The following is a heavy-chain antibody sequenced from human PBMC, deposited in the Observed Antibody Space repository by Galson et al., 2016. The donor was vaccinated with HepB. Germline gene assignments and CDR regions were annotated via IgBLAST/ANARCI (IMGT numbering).Heavy chain of an antibody. CDR3: ARSVVPTGMDV. D-gene: IGHD2-21*01. Sequence: PALVKPTQTLTLTCSFSGFSLSTSGMCVSWIRQPPGKALEWLARIDWDDERKYRSSLKTRLTLSKDTSKNQVVLTLTNMEPVDTGTYYCARSVVPTGMDVWGQGTTVTVS. V-gene: IGHV2-70*11. CDR2: IDWDDER. J-gene: IGHJ6*02. CDR1: GFSLSTSGMC.